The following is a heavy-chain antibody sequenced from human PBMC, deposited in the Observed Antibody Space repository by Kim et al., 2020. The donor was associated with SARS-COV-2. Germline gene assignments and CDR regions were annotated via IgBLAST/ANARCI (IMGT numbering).Heavy chain of an antibody. J-gene: IGHJ2*01. CDR2: IRSNADSSAT. D-gene: IGHD3-9*01. Sequence: GGSLRLSCAASGFTFSGSAMHWVRQASGKGLEWVGRIRSNADSSATAYAASGQFSITIYRYDTTNTPHLHIISLKTTDTYEYYYAANVTGYVDDFDL. CDR1: GFTFSGSA. V-gene: IGHV3-73*01. CDR3: AANVTGYVDDFDL.